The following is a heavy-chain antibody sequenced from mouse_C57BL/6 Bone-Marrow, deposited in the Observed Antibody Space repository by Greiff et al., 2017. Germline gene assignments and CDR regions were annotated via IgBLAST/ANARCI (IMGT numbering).Heavy chain of an antibody. CDR1: GFTFSDYG. D-gene: IGHD2-2*01. Sequence: EVKVEESGGGLVKPGGSLKFSCAASGFTFSDYGMHWVRQAPEKGLEWVAYISSGSSTIYYADTVTGRFPISRDNAKNTLFLQMTSLRSEDTAMYDCARRSLWLRYFYGWGTGTTVTVSS. CDR3: ARRSLWLRYFYG. CDR2: ISSGSSTI. V-gene: IGHV5-17*01. J-gene: IGHJ1*03.